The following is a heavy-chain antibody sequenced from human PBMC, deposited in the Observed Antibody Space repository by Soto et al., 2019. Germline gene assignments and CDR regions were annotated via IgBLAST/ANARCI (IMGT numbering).Heavy chain of an antibody. CDR1: GFTFSSHD. J-gene: IGHJ4*02. V-gene: IGHV3-11*01. Sequence: GGSLRLSCAASGFTFSSHDMRWVRQAPGKGLEWLSYITKSGSSARYADSVNGRITISRDNTKNSLFLQMNSLRDEDTGIYYCVRGPHYGAWVDYFDNWGQGTLVTVSS. D-gene: IGHD3-10*01. CDR3: VRGPHYGAWVDYFDN. CDR2: ITKSGSSA.